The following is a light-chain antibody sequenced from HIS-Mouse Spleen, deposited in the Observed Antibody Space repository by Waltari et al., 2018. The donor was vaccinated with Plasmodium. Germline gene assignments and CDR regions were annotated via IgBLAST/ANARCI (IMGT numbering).Light chain of an antibody. V-gene: IGLV2-14*03. CDR1: SSDVGGYNY. CDR2: DVS. Sequence: QSALTQPASVSGSPGQSITISCTGTSSDVGGYNYVSWYQQQPGKAPKLMIYDVSNRPSGGSNRCSGSNSGNTASMPISGLQAEDEADYDCSSYTSSSTHVVFGGGTKLTVL. CDR3: SSYTSSSTHVV. J-gene: IGLJ2*01.